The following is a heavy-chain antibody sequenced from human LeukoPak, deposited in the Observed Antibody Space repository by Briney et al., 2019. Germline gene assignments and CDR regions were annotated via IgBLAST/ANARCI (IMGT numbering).Heavy chain of an antibody. CDR1: GFTFSSYG. V-gene: IGHV3-30*03. J-gene: IGHJ4*02. Sequence: GGSLRLSCAASGFTFSSYGMHWVRQAPGKGLEWVAVISYDGSNKYYADSVKGRFTISRDTSDNTLNLQMNGLGAEDSAVYYCAAKGNGYTGIYVFAHWGQGTLVTVSA. CDR3: AAKGNGYTGIYVFAH. D-gene: IGHD1-26*01. CDR2: ISYDGSNK.